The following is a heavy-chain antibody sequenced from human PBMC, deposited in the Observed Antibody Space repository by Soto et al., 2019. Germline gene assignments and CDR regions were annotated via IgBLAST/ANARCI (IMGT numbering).Heavy chain of an antibody. V-gene: IGHV3-23*01. CDR1: GFTFSTYA. CDR2: ISGSASST. Sequence: GGSLRLSCAASGFTFSTYAMSWVRQAPGKGLEWVSDISGSASSTYYAGSVKGRFTISRDNSKNTLYLQMNSLRAEDTAVYYCPKGSPPKSDYGMDVWGQGTTVTVSS. CDR3: PKGSPPKSDYGMDV. J-gene: IGHJ6*02.